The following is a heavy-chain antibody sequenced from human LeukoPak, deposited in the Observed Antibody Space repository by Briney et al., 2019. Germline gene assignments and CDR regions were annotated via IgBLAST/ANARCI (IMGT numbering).Heavy chain of an antibody. CDR1: GGSISSYY. J-gene: IGHJ4*02. CDR2: IYYSGST. Sequence: PSETLSLTCTVSGGSISSYYWSWIRQPPGKGLEWIGYIYYSGSTNYNPSLKSRVTISVDTSKNQFSLKLSSVTAADTAVYYCARAPYCGGDCSFDYWGQGTLVTVSS. CDR3: ARAPYCGGDCSFDY. V-gene: IGHV4-59*01. D-gene: IGHD2-21*01.